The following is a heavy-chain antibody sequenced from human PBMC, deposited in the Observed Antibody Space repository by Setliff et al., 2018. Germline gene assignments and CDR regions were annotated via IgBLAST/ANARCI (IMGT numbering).Heavy chain of an antibody. CDR2: IHPSNSDT. Sequence: PGESLKISCKGSGYSFTDYWIGWVRQMPGEGLEWMGIIHPSNSDTVYSPSFQGQVTISADRSITTAYPQWSSLKASDTAIYYCARNRVALYDAFDIWGQGTMVTVSS. CDR3: ARNRVALYDAFDI. D-gene: IGHD5-12*01. CDR1: GYSFTDYW. V-gene: IGHV5-51*01. J-gene: IGHJ3*02.